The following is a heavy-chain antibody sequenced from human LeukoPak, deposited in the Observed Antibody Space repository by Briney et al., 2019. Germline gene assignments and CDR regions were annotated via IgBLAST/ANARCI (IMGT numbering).Heavy chain of an antibody. CDR3: ARGPRTAGPNDFWSGYYHYYYYMDV. V-gene: IGHV4-39*07. CDR1: GGSISSSSYY. J-gene: IGHJ6*03. CDR2: INHSGST. Sequence: QSSETLSLTCTVSGGSISSSSYYWSWIRQPPGKGLEWIGEINHSGSTNYNPSLKSRVTISVDTSKNQFSLKLSSVTAADTAVYYCARGPRTAGPNDFWSGYYHYYYYMDVWGKGTTVTVSS. D-gene: IGHD3-3*01.